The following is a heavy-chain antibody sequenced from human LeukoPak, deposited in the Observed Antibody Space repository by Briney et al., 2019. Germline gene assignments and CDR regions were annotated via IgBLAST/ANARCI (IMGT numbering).Heavy chain of an antibody. V-gene: IGHV3-7*03. J-gene: IGHJ4*02. Sequence: GSLKLSCAAPGFTFRYFWINWVRQAPGKGPECVANIKQDGSEKYYVDSVKGRFTISRDNAKNSLYLQMNSLRAEDTALYYCANGDYWGQGTLVTVSS. CDR2: IKQDGSEK. CDR3: ANGDY. CDR1: GFTFRYFW.